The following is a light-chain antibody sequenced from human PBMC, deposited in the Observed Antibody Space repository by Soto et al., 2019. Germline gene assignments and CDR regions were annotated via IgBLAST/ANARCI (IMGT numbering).Light chain of an antibody. V-gene: IGKV1-5*03. CDR2: EAS. CDR1: QTISTW. J-gene: IGKJ2*01. CDR3: QHYNSYPYT. Sequence: DIQMTQSPSTLSASVGDRVTITCRASQTISTWLAWYQQRPGKSPNLLIYEASSLESGVSSRFTGSGYGTEFTLSINNLQPDYFPTYYCQHYNSYPYTFGRGTKLEIK.